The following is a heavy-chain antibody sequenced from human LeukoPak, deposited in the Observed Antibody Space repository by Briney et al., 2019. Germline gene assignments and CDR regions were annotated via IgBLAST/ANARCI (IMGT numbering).Heavy chain of an antibody. J-gene: IGHJ4*02. Sequence: GASVKVSCKASGYTFTASYIHWVRQAPGQGLEWMGWINPNSGGTNYAQKFQGRVTMTRDTSISTAYMELSRLRSDDTAVYYCARVAIAARTFDYWGQGTLVTVSS. V-gene: IGHV1-2*02. CDR3: ARVAIAARTFDY. CDR2: INPNSGGT. CDR1: GYTFTASY. D-gene: IGHD6-6*01.